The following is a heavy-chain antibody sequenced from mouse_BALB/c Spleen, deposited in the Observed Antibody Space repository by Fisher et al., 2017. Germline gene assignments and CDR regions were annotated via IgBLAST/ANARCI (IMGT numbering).Heavy chain of an antibody. J-gene: IGHJ4*01. Sequence: KFKGKATLTVDKSSSTAYMELLSLTSEDSAVYYCARGDYDYDDAMDYWGQGTSVTVSS. CDR3: ARGDYDYDDAMDY. D-gene: IGHD2-4*01. V-gene: IGHV1-26*01.